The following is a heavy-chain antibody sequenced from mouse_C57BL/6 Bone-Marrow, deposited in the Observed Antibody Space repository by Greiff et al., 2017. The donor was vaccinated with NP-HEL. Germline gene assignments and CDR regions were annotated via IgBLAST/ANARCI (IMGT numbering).Heavy chain of an antibody. Sequence: VQLQQPGAELVKPGASVKMSCKASGYTFTSYWITWVKQRPGQGLEWIGDIYPGSGSTNYNEKFKSKATLTVDTSSSTAYMQLSSLTSEDSAVYYCARSYGHEGYIDVWGTGTTVTVSS. J-gene: IGHJ1*03. D-gene: IGHD2-2*01. CDR3: ARSYGHEGYIDV. CDR2: IYPGSGST. CDR1: GYTFTSYW. V-gene: IGHV1-55*01.